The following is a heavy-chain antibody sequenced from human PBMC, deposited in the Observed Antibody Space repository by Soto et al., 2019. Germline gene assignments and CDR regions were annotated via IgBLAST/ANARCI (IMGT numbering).Heavy chain of an antibody. Sequence: QVQLVQSGAEVRQPGASVKVSCKASGYSFTTYGMSWVRQAPGQGLEYMGWINGYGHDAKHVQRFQGRFSMTTDTSTNTVYMDLRSLTSDDTAVYYCVRDLNGDFYYWGQGTVVIVSP. CDR2: INGYGHDA. J-gene: IGHJ4*02. CDR1: GYSFTTYG. D-gene: IGHD3-10*01. CDR3: VRDLNGDFYY. V-gene: IGHV1-18*01.